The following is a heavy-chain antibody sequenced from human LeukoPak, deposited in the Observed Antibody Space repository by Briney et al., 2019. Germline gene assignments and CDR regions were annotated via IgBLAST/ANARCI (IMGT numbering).Heavy chain of an antibody. CDR2: ISYDGSNK. V-gene: IGHV3-30*18. CDR3: AKDVNYGDYNWFDP. Sequence: GGSLRLSCAASRFTFSSYGMHWVRQAPGKGLEWVAVISYDGSNKYYADSVKGRFTISRDNSKNTLYLQMNSLRAEDTAVYYFAKDVNYGDYNWFDPWGQGTLVTVSS. D-gene: IGHD4-17*01. CDR1: RFTFSSYG. J-gene: IGHJ5*02.